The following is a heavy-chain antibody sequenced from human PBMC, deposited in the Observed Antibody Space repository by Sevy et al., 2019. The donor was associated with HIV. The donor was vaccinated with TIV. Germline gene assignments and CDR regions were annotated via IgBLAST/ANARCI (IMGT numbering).Heavy chain of an antibody. CDR3: AKTLLAAAVLFDY. V-gene: IGHV3-30*04. J-gene: IGHJ4*02. CDR1: GFTFSSYA. CDR2: ISYDGSNI. D-gene: IGHD6-13*01. Sequence: GRSLRLSCQASGFTFSSYAMHWVRQAPGKGLEWVAVISYDGSNIYYGDSVKGRFTISRDNAKNTLYLQMNSLRIEDTAVYYCAKTLLAAAVLFDYWGQGTLVAVSS.